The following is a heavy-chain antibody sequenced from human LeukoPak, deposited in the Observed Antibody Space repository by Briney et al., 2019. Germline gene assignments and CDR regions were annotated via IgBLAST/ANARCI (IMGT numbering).Heavy chain of an antibody. CDR2: IRYEGSNK. CDR1: GFTFSSYG. CDR3: AKAPREYDCLCGF. Sequence: GGSLRPACAASGFTFSSYGMHWVRQAPGKGLEWVAFIRYEGSNKYNAGSVKGRFTISRDNSNSTPYLQMNNLRAEDTAVYYCAKAPREYDCLCGFWGQGTLVTVSS. V-gene: IGHV3-30*02. J-gene: IGHJ4*02. D-gene: IGHD3-16*01.